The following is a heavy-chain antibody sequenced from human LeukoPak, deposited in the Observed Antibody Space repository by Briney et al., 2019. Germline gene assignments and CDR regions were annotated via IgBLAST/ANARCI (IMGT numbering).Heavy chain of an antibody. Sequence: QPGGSLRLSCAASGFTFNSYGMHWVRQAPGKGLEWVSYISSLSNTIYYADSVEGRFTISRDNAKNSLYLQMNSLRDEDTAMYYCAREQGHLIDYWGQGTLVTVAS. CDR2: ISSLSNTI. J-gene: IGHJ4*02. V-gene: IGHV3-48*02. CDR3: AREQGHLIDY. CDR1: GFTFNSYG.